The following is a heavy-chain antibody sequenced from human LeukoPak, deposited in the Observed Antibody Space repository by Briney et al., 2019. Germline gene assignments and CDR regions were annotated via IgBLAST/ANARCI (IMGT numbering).Heavy chain of an antibody. CDR3: ARDRGRGYDSSGCDY. CDR1: GFTFSSYS. CDR2: ISSSSSTI. V-gene: IGHV3-48*01. D-gene: IGHD3-22*01. Sequence: GGSLRLSCAASGFTFSSYSMNWVRQAPGKGLEWVSYISSSSSTIYYADSVKGRFTISRDNAKNSLYLQMNSLRAEDTAVYYCARDRGRGYDSSGCDYWGQGTLVTVSS. J-gene: IGHJ4*02.